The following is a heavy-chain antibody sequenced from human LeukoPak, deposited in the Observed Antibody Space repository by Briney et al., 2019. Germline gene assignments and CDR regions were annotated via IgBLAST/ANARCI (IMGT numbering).Heavy chain of an antibody. J-gene: IGHJ4*02. Sequence: GGSLRLSCAASGFTFSSYAMHWVHQAPGKGLEWVAVISYDGSNKYYADSVKGRFTISRDNSKNTLYLQMNSLRAEDTAVYYCAGDSSGWYEFDYWGQGTLVTVSS. CDR2: ISYDGSNK. D-gene: IGHD6-19*01. V-gene: IGHV3-30*01. CDR3: AGDSSGWYEFDY. CDR1: GFTFSSYA.